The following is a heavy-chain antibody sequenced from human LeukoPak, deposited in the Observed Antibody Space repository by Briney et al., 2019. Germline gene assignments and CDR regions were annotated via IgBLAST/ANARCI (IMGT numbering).Heavy chain of an antibody. V-gene: IGHV4-39*07. CDR1: GGSISSSSYY. Sequence: SETLSLTCTVSGGSISSSSYYWGWIRQPPGKGLEWIGSIYYSGSTYYNPSLKSRVTISVDTSKNQFSLKLSSVTAADTAVYYCARVNWNYSYYYYMDVWGKGTTVTVSS. J-gene: IGHJ6*03. CDR2: IYYSGST. CDR3: ARVNWNYSYYYYMDV. D-gene: IGHD1-20*01.